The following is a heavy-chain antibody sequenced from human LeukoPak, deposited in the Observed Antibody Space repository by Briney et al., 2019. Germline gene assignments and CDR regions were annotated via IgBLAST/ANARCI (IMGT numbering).Heavy chain of an antibody. CDR2: ISGSGGNT. J-gene: IGHJ6*03. CDR1: GLTFSNYS. V-gene: IGHV3-23*01. D-gene: IGHD1-26*01. Sequence: TGGSLRLSCAASGLTFSNYSMSWVRQAPGKGLEWVSAISGSGGNTYYADSVKGRFTISRDNSKNTLYLQMNSLRAEDTAVYYCAKDDGGSYYIYYYYMDVWGKGTTVTISS. CDR3: AKDDGGSYYIYYYYMDV.